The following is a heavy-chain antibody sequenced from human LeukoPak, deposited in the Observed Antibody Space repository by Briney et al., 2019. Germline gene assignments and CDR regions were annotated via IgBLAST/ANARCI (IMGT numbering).Heavy chain of an antibody. D-gene: IGHD4-11*01. CDR3: AGTTTTCCNY. CDR2: IWYDGSNK. J-gene: IGHJ4*02. V-gene: IGHV3-33*03. Sequence: GRSLRLSCAASGFTFSSYGMHWVRQAPGKGLEWVAVIWYDGSNKYYADSVKGRFTISRDNAKNTLYLQMNSLRADDTAVYYCAGTTTTCCNYWGQGTLVTVSS. CDR1: GFTFSSYG.